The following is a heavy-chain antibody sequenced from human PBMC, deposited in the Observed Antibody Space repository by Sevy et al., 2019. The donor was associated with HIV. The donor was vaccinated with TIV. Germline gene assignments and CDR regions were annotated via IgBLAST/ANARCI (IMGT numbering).Heavy chain of an antibody. CDR2: INHSGSS. Sequence: SETLSLTCAVSSYSISSDYYWGWIRQPPGKGLEWIGSINHSGSSHYNPSNKSPVTIPVDTSKNQFSLKLSSVTAADTAVYYCARAIGTQVAGLYYFDYWGQGTLVTVSS. D-gene: IGHD6-19*01. CDR1: SYSISSDYY. J-gene: IGHJ4*02. V-gene: IGHV4-38-2*01. CDR3: ARAIGTQVAGLYYFDY.